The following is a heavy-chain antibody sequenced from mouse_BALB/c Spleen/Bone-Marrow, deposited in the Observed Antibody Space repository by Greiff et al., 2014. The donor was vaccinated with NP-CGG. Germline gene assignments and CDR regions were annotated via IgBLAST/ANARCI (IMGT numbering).Heavy chain of an antibody. D-gene: IGHD1-1*01. V-gene: IGHV14-3*02. J-gene: IGHJ3*01. CDR3: AIYYYGSSGSAY. CDR2: IDPANGNT. Sequence: VQLKESGAELVKPGASVKLSCTASGFNIKDTYMHWVKQRPEQGLEWIGRIDPANGNTKYDPKFQGEATITADTSSNTAYLQLSSLTSEDTAVYYCAIYYYGSSGSAYWGQGTLVTVSA. CDR1: GFNIKDTY.